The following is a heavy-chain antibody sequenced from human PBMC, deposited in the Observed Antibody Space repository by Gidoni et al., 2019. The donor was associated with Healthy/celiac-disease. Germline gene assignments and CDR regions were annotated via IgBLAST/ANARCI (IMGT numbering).Heavy chain of an antibody. CDR2: IGWNSGSI. CDR3: AKGIAAAGSLGMDV. D-gene: IGHD6-13*01. CDR1: GFTFDDYA. Sequence: EVQLVESGGGLVQPGRSLRLSCAASGFTFDDYAMHWVRQAPGKGLEWVSGIGWNSGSIGYADSVKGRFTISRDNAKNSLYLQMNSLRAEDTALYYCAKGIAAAGSLGMDVWGKGTTVTVSS. V-gene: IGHV3-9*01. J-gene: IGHJ6*04.